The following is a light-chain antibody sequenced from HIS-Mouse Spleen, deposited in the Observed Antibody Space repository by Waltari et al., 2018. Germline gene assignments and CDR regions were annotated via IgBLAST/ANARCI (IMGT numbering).Light chain of an antibody. V-gene: IGLV2-23*01. CDR2: EGS. J-gene: IGLJ3*02. Sequence: QSALTQPASVSGSPGKSITTSCTGTSSDVGSYNLVSWYQQHPGKAPKLMIYEGSKRPSGFSNRFSGSKSGNTASLTISGLQAEDEADYYCCSYAGSSTLVFGGGTKLTVL. CDR3: CSYAGSSTLV. CDR1: SSDVGSYNL.